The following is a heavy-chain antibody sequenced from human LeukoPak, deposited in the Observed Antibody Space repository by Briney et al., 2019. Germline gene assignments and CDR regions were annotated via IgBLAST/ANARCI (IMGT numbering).Heavy chain of an antibody. J-gene: IGHJ4*02. CDR1: GLTFSSYA. CDR2: ISGSGGST. D-gene: IGHD6-19*01. CDR3: ARDGSGWSRN. V-gene: IGHV3-23*01. Sequence: GGSLRLSCAASGLTFSSYAMSWVRQAPGKGLEWVSAISGSGGSTYYADSVKGRFTISRDNAKNSLYLQMNSLRAEDTAVYYCARDGSGWSRNWGQGTLVTVSS.